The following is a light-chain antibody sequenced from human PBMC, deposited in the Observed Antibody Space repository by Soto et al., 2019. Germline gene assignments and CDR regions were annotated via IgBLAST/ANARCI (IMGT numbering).Light chain of an antibody. J-gene: IGLJ1*01. Sequence: QSVLTQPPSVSAAPGQKVTISCSGSRSNIGINYVSWYQQFPGTAPKLLIYDINKRPSGIPDRFSGSKSGTSATLGITGLQTGDEADYYCGTWDSSLSAYVFGTGTKLTVL. V-gene: IGLV1-51*01. CDR2: DIN. CDR3: GTWDSSLSAYV. CDR1: RSNIGINY.